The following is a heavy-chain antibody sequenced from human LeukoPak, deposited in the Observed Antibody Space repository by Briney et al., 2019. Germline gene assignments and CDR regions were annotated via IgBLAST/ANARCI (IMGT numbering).Heavy chain of an antibody. CDR2: INYRGST. D-gene: IGHD5-18*01. V-gene: IGHV4-34*01. J-gene: IGHJ4*02. CDR3: ARGGHNYGYYN. CDR1: GGSISSYF. Sequence: SETLSLTCTVSGGSISSYFWSWVRQPPGKGLEWIGEINYRGSTNYNPSLKSRVTMSIDTSKNQYSLRLNSVTSADTAVNYCARGGHNYGYYNWGQGTLVTVSS.